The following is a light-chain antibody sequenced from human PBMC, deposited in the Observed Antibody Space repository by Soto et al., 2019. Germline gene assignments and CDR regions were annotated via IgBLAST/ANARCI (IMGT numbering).Light chain of an antibody. CDR2: ATS. Sequence: DIQLTQSPSFLSASVGDRVTITCRASQGLNSYFAWYQQKPGKAPKLLLYATSTLQSVFPSRFSGSGSGAEFTLTITSLQPEGIATYYCQQLNSYPVTFCGGTKVEIK. J-gene: IGKJ4*01. CDR1: QGLNSY. CDR3: QQLNSYPVT. V-gene: IGKV1-9*01.